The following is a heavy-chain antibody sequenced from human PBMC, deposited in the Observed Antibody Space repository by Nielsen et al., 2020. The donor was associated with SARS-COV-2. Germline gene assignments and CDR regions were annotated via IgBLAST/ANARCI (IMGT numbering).Heavy chain of an antibody. J-gene: IGHJ4*02. CDR1: GYTFTYYA. V-gene: IGHV7-4-1*02. CDR2: INTNTGDP. D-gene: IGHD6-13*01. Sequence: ASVKVSCKASGYTFTYYAMHWVRQAPGQGLEWMGWINTNTGDPTYAQGFTGRFIFSLDTSVSTAYLQISSLQAEDTAVYYCVRDWGYSGSWLGTCDYWGQGTLVTVSS. CDR3: VRDWGYSGSWLGTCDY.